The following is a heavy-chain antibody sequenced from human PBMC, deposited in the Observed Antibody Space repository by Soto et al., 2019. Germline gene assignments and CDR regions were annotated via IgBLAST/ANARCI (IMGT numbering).Heavy chain of an antibody. CDR3: AADSGYYYDSSGYSLGYYFDY. CDR2: IVVGSGNT. D-gene: IGHD3-22*01. CDR1: GFTFTSSA. J-gene: IGHJ4*02. Sequence: SVKVSCKASGFTFTSSAVQWVRQARGQRLEWIGWIVVGSGNTNYAQKFQERVTITRDMSTSTAYMELSSLRSEDTAVYYCAADSGYYYDSSGYSLGYYFDYWGQGTLVTVSS. V-gene: IGHV1-58*01.